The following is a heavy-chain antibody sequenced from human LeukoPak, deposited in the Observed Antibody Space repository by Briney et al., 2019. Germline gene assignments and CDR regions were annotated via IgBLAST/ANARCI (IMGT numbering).Heavy chain of an antibody. J-gene: IGHJ4*02. V-gene: IGHV6-1*01. Sequence: SQTLSLICAISGDSVSSNSATWNWIRQSPSRGLEWLGRTYYRSKWYNDYAVSVKSRITINPDTSKNQFSLQLNSVTPEDTAVYYCARVHLKAEQHLVPFDYWGQGALVTVSS. CDR3: ARVHLKAEQHLVPFDY. D-gene: IGHD6-13*01. CDR2: TYYRSKWYN. CDR1: GDSVSSNSAT.